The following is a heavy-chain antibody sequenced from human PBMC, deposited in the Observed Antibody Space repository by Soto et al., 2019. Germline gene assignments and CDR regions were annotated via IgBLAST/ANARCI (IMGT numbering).Heavy chain of an antibody. CDR3: ARISGYRTYYYYYYMDV. V-gene: IGHV4-59*08. CDR2: MYYSGST. CDR1: GGSISSYY. Sequence: KSSETLSLTCTVSGGSISSYYWSWIRQPPGKGLEWIGYMYYSGSTNYNPSLKSRVTISVDTSKNQFSLKLSSVTAADTAVYYCARISGYRTYYYYYYMDVWGKGTTVTVSS. D-gene: IGHD5-12*01. J-gene: IGHJ6*03.